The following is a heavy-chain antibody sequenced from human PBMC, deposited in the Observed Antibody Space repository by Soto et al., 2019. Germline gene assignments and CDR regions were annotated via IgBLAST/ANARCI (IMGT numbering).Heavy chain of an antibody. CDR3: ARSVAVTGAHIDY. J-gene: IGHJ4*02. Sequence: PSETLSLTCTVSGGSISSSSHYWGWIRQPPGKGLEWIGSIYFSGSTYYNPSLKSRVTISVDTSKNQFSLKLSSVTAADTAVYFCARSVAVTGAHIDYWGQGTQVIVSS. CDR2: IYFSGST. D-gene: IGHD2-8*02. CDR1: GGSISSSSHY. V-gene: IGHV4-39*01.